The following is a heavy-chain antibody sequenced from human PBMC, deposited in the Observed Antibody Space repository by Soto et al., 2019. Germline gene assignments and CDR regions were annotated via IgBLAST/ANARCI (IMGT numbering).Heavy chain of an antibody. CDR2: ISAYNGNT. CDR1: GYTFTSYG. D-gene: IGHD3-22*01. CDR3: ARDSPYYYDSSGYFFVDAFDI. J-gene: IGHJ3*02. Sequence: QVQLVQSGAEVKKPGASVKVSCKASGYTFTSYGISWVRQAPGQGLEWMGWISAYNGNTNYAQKLQGRVTMTTDTSTSTAYMELRSLRSDDTAVYYCARDSPYYYDSSGYFFVDAFDIWGQGTMVTFSS. V-gene: IGHV1-18*01.